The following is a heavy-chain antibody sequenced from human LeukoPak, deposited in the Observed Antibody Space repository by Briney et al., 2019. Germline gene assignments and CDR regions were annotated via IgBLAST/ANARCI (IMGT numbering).Heavy chain of an antibody. CDR3: ARDPVGAWGWLDP. CDR1: GFTVSSNY. CDR2: IYSGGST. J-gene: IGHJ5*02. D-gene: IGHD1-26*01. Sequence: GGSLRLSCAASGFTVSSNYMSWVRQAPGKGLEWVSVIYSGGSTYYADSVKGRFTISRDNSKNTLYLQMNSLRAEDTAVYYCARDPVGAWGWLDPWGQGTLVTVSS. V-gene: IGHV3-66*01.